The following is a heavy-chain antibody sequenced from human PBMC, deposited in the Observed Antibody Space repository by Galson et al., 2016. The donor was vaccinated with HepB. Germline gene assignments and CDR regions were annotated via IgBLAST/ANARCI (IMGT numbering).Heavy chain of an antibody. V-gene: IGHV4-31*03. Sequence: TLSLTCTVSGDSISSRGHYWSWIRQHPGKGLEWIGYIFYTGSAYYNPSLKSRVIMSVDTSNNHFSLKLSSVSAADTAVYYCARVRAVAGQNCFDPWGQGTLVTVSS. J-gene: IGHJ5*02. CDR2: IFYTGSA. D-gene: IGHD6-19*01. CDR1: GDSISSRGHY. CDR3: ARVRAVAGQNCFDP.